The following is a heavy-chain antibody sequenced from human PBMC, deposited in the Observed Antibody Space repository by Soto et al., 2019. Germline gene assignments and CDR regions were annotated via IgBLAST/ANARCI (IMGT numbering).Heavy chain of an antibody. Sequence: QVQLVESGGGVVQPGRSLRLSCAASGFTFSSYGMHWVRQAPGKGLEWVAVIWYDGSNKYYADSVKGRFTISRDNSKNTLYLQMNSLRAEDTAVYYCARDLAYDSSGYPYWYFDLWGRGTLVTVSS. CDR2: IWYDGSNK. D-gene: IGHD3-22*01. CDR3: ARDLAYDSSGYPYWYFDL. V-gene: IGHV3-33*01. J-gene: IGHJ2*01. CDR1: GFTFSSYG.